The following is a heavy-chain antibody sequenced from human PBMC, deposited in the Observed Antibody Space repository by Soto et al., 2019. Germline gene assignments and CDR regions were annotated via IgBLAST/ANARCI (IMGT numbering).Heavy chain of an antibody. CDR2: ISKSGFT. V-gene: IGHV4-59*08. D-gene: IGHD3-10*01. Sequence: QAQLQTSGPGLVKPSETLSLTCTVSSVSINSFTNHYCSWIRQPPGKGLEWVGYISKSGFTRYNPSLSSRVTLSVDTSKNQFSLKLSSVTAADTALYFCATQGFGKLHGLVDIWGQATTVTVSS. J-gene: IGHJ6*02. CDR3: ATQGFGKLHGLVDI. CDR1: SVSINSFTNHY.